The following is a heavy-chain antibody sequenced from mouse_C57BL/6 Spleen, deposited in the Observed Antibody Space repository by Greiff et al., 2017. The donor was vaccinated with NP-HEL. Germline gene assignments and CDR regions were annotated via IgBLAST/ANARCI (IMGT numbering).Heavy chain of an antibody. V-gene: IGHV1-19*01. Sequence: VQLKESGPVLVKPGASVKMSCKASGYTFTDYYMNWVKQSHGKSLEWIGVINPYNGGTSYNQKFKGKATLTVDKSSSTAYMELNSLTSEDSAVYYCARKTGGAYWGQGTLVTVSA. CDR1: GYTFTDYY. CDR3: ARKTGGAY. J-gene: IGHJ3*01. D-gene: IGHD4-1*01. CDR2: INPYNGGT.